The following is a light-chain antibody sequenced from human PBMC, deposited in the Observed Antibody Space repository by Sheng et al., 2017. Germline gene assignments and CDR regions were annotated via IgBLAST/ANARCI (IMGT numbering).Light chain of an antibody. V-gene: IGKV3-20*01. J-gene: IGKJ4*01. CDR1: QSFGSL. Sequence: EVVLTQSPATLSLSPGERASLSCRASQSFGSLLAWYQKKPGQAPRLLIYATSSRATGIPDNFSGSGSGTDFTLTISRLESEDFAVYYCQQYGSSPLTFGGGTKVEI. CDR3: QQYGSSPLT. CDR2: ATS.